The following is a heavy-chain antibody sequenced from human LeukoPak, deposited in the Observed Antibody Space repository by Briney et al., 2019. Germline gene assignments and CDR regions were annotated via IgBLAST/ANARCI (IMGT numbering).Heavy chain of an antibody. J-gene: IGHJ6*03. CDR2: IYYSGST. Sequence: SETLSLTCTVSGGSISSYYWSWIRQPPGKGLEWNGYIYYSGSTNYNPSLKSRVTISVDTSKNQFSLKLSSVTAADTAVYYCARGEYQLLYYYYYYYMDVWGKGTTVTVS. CDR3: ARGEYQLLYYYYYYYMDV. D-gene: IGHD2-2*01. V-gene: IGHV4-59*01. CDR1: GGSISSYY.